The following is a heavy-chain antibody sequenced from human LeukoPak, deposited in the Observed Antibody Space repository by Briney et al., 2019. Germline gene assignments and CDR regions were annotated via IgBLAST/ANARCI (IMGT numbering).Heavy chain of an antibody. CDR3: ANLYSSSSTPLDY. CDR1: GFMFSSYA. J-gene: IGHJ4*02. D-gene: IGHD6-6*01. Sequence: GGSLRLSCAASGFMFSSYAMSWVRQAPGKGLEWVSAISGSTGGTFYADSVKGRFTISRDNSKNTLYLQMNSLRAEDTAVYYCANLYSSSSTPLDYWGQGTLVTVSS. CDR2: ISGSTGGT. V-gene: IGHV3-23*01.